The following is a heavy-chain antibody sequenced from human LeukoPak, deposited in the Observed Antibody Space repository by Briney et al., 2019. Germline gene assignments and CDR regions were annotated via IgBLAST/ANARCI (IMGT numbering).Heavy chain of an antibody. D-gene: IGHD2/OR15-2a*01. Sequence: GGSLRLSCTASGFTFDNYAMIWVRQAPGKGLEWVSVISGSGDGTYSADSVRGRFTISRDNSKNTLYLEMSSLRVEDTAVYHCAKGRNFYAGGRCHSPNCYYGMGVGGKGTTVIVPP. CDR2: ISGSGDGT. CDR1: GFTFDNYA. J-gene: IGHJ6*04. V-gene: IGHV3-23*01. CDR3: AKGRNFYAGGRCHSPNCYYGMGV.